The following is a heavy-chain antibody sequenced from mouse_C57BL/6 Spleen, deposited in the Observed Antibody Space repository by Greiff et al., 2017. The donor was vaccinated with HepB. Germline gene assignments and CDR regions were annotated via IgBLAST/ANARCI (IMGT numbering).Heavy chain of an antibody. CDR3: ARGGYDGLSYTIDY. CDR1: GYTFTSYW. J-gene: IGHJ4*01. D-gene: IGHD2-3*01. CDR2: IDPSDSYT. Sequence: VQLQQPGAELVRPGTSVKLSCKASGYTFTSYWMHWVKQRPGQGLEWIGEIDPSDSYTNYNQKFKGKATLTVDTSSSTAYMQLSSLTSEDSAVYYCARGGYDGLSYTIDYWGQGTSLTVSS. V-gene: IGHV1-59*01.